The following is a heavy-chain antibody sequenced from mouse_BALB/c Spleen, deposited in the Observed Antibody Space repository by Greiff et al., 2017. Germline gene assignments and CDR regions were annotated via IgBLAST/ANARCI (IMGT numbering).Heavy chain of an antibody. J-gene: IGHJ4*01. V-gene: IGHV3-2*02. CDR1: GYSITSDYA. Sequence: EVKLQESGPGLVKPSQSLSLTCTVTGYSITSDYAWNWIRQFPGNKLEWMGYISYSGSTSYNPSLKSRISITRDTSKNQFFLQLNSVTTEDTATYYCAREGAIYYGSSYVYYAMDYWGQGTSVTVSS. D-gene: IGHD1-1*01. CDR2: ISYSGST. CDR3: AREGAIYYGSSYVYYAMDY.